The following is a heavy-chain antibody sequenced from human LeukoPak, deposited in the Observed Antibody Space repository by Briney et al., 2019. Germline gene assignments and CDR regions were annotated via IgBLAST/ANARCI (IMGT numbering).Heavy chain of an antibody. J-gene: IGHJ6*02. CDR2: IYHSGST. Sequence: SETLSLTCAVSGGSISSGGYSWSWIRQPPGKGLEWIGYIYHSGSTYYNPSLKSRVTISVDRSKNQFSLKLSSVTAADTAVYYCARAVPGAWDYYGMDVWGQGTTVTVSS. CDR3: ARAVPGAWDYYGMDV. V-gene: IGHV4-30-2*01. D-gene: IGHD1-1*01. CDR1: GGSISSGGYS.